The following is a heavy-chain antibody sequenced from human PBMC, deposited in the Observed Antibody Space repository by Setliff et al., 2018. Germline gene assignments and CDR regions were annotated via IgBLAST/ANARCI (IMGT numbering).Heavy chain of an antibody. J-gene: IGHJ5*02. D-gene: IGHD6-13*01. V-gene: IGHV1-18*01. Sequence: ASVKVSCKASGYTFTSYGISWVRQAPGQGLEWMGWISAYNGDTEYAQKLQGRVTMTTDTSTSTAYMELRSLRSDDTAVYYCARGYSSSWQSRMGFDPWGQGTLVTVSS. CDR3: ARGYSSSWQSRMGFDP. CDR2: ISAYNGDT. CDR1: GYTFTSYG.